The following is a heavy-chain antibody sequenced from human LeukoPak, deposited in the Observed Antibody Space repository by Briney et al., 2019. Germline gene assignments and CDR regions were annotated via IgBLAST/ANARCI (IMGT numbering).Heavy chain of an antibody. CDR1: GGSISSYY. J-gene: IGHJ4*02. D-gene: IGHD3-3*01. CDR3: ARQGYDFWSGYANFDY. V-gene: IGHV4-59*08. CDR2: IYYSGST. Sequence: SETLSLTCTVSGGSISSYYWSWIRQPPGKGLEWIGDIYYSGSTNYNPSLKSRVTISVDTSKNQFSLKLSSVTAADTAVYYCARQGYDFWSGYANFDYWGQGTLITVSS.